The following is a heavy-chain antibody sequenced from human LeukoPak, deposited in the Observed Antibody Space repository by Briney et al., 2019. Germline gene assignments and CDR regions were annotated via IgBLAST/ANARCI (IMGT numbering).Heavy chain of an antibody. D-gene: IGHD2/OR15-2a*01. CDR1: GFTFRSYV. J-gene: IGHJ4*02. CDR2: IRSDGSDT. Sequence: QPGGSLRLSCAASGFTFRSYVMHWVRQAPGEGLVWVSRIRSDGSDTRYAESVKGRFTISRDNAKNTLYLQMNSLRAEDTAVYYCARDWFHAIDYWGQGTLVTVSS. V-gene: IGHV3-74*01. CDR3: ARDWFHAIDY.